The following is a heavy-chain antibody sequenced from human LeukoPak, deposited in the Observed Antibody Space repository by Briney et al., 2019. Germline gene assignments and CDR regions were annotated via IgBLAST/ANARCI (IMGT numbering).Heavy chain of an antibody. CDR2: IYPGDSDT. V-gene: IGHV5-51*01. CDR3: ARTYYYDSSAYYYAGSGAFDI. D-gene: IGHD3-22*01. CDR1: GYSFTNYW. Sequence: GESLKISCKGSGYSFTNYWIGWVRQMPGKGLEWMGIIYPGDSDTRYSPSFQGQVTISADKSISTAYLQWSSLKASDTAMYYCARTYYYDSSAYYYAGSGAFDIWGQGTMVTVSS. J-gene: IGHJ3*02.